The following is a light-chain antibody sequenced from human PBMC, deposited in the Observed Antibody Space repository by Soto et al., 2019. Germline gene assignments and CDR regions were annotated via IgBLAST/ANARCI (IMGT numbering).Light chain of an antibody. CDR1: SSDVGGYNY. J-gene: IGLJ2*01. V-gene: IGLV2-14*01. CDR3: SSYTSSATLV. CDR2: DVS. Sequence: QSVLTQPASVSGSPGQSITISCTGTSSDVGGYNYVTWLQQFPGKAPKLIIYDVSNRPSGVSNRFSASKSGNTASLTISGLQADDEADYYCSSYTSSATLVFGGGTKLTVL.